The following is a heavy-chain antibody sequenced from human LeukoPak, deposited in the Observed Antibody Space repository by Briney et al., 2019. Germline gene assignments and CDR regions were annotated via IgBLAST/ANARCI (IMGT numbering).Heavy chain of an antibody. CDR1: GGSFSGYY. CDR2: INHSGST. Sequence: PSETLSLTCAVYGGSFSGYYWSWIRQPPGKGLEWIGEINHSGSTNYNPSLKSRVTISVDTSKNQFSLKLSSVTAADTAVYYCARVGATHFDYWGQGTLVTVSS. D-gene: IGHD1-26*01. V-gene: IGHV4-34*01. CDR3: ARVGATHFDY. J-gene: IGHJ4*02.